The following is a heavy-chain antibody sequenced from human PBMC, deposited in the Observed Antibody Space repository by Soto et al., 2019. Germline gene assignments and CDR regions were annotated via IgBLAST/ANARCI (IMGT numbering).Heavy chain of an antibody. CDR2: IHYSGTT. D-gene: IGHD5-12*01. CDR3: ARESIGGWLLS. J-gene: IGHJ5*02. CDR1: GGSTSGSY. V-gene: IGHV4-59*01. Sequence: SETLSLTCNVTGGSTSGSYWSWVRQSPGKGLEWIGYIHYSGTTTYSPSLRSRVTISLDPSESQFSLKLTSVTAADTAIYYCARESIGGWLLSWGRGPLVTVSS.